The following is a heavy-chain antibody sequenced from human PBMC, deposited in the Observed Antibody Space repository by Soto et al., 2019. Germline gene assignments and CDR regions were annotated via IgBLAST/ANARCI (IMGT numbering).Heavy chain of an antibody. J-gene: IGHJ4*02. CDR1: GFTFSSYA. CDR2: IIGSGTNT. CDR3: ARGTAPDC. Sequence: GGSLRLSCAASGFTFSSYAMSWVRQAPGKGPEWISAIIGSGTNTYYADSVKGRFTISRDNFKNTLYLHINSLSAEDTALYFCARGTAPDCWGQGTLVTVSS. V-gene: IGHV3-23*01.